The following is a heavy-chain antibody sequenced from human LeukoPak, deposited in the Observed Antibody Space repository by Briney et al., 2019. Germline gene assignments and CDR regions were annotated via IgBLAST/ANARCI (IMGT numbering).Heavy chain of an antibody. CDR3: ARDRWDKLLWPPRHYYYYMDV. J-gene: IGHJ6*03. Sequence: ASVKVSCKASGYTFTGYYMHWVRQAPGQGLEWMGWINPNSGGTNYAQKFQGRVTMTRDTSISTAYMELSRLRSDDTAVYYCARDRWDKLLWPPRHYYYYMDVWGKGTTVTVSS. CDR1: GYTFTGYY. CDR2: INPNSGGT. D-gene: IGHD3-10*01. V-gene: IGHV1-2*02.